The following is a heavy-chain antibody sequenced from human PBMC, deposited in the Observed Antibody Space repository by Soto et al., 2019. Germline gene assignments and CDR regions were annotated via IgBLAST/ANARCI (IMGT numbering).Heavy chain of an antibody. CDR1: GFIVSSNY. CDR2: LYSGGAT. J-gene: IGHJ4*02. V-gene: IGHV3-53*04. D-gene: IGHD3-10*01. Sequence: SLRLSCAASGFIVSSNYMTWVRQAPGKGLEWVSLLYSGGATHYAASVKGRFTISSHSSQNTLFLQMNSLRTEDTATYYCVRGRYGSEIHWGRGTKVTVSS. CDR3: VRGRYGSEIH.